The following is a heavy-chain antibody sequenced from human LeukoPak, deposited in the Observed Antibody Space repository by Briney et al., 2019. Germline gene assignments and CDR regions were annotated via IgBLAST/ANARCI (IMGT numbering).Heavy chain of an antibody. Sequence: TGGSLRLSCAASGFTLSRYWMHWVRQVPGKGLVWVSRLNGDGTNIIYADSVKGRFTISRDNAENTLYLQMNSLRAEDTALYYCARSQSGVFDVWGQGTMVTVSS. J-gene: IGHJ3*01. CDR2: LNGDGTNI. CDR3: ARSQSGVFDV. D-gene: IGHD2-8*01. CDR1: GFTLSRYW. V-gene: IGHV3-74*01.